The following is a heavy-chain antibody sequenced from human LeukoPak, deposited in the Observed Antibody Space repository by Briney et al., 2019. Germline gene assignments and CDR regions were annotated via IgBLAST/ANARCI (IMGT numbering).Heavy chain of an antibody. D-gene: IGHD1-26*01. CDR3: ARVGATAVRRLDY. CDR2: ITSSSSYI. CDR1: GFTFSSYS. Sequence: GGSLRLSCAASGFTFSSYSMNWVRQAPGKELEWVSSITSSSSYIYYADSVKGRFTISRDNAKNSLYLQMNSLRAEDTAVYYCARVGATAVRRLDYWGQGTLVTVSS. V-gene: IGHV3-21*01. J-gene: IGHJ4*02.